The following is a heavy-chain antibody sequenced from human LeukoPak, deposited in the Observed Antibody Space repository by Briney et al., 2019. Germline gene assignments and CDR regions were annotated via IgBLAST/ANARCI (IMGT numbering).Heavy chain of an antibody. CDR3: ARSNWAEFDY. V-gene: IGHV4-61*01. CDR1: GGSVSSGSYY. J-gene: IGHJ4*02. Sequence: KPSETLSLTCTVSGGSVSSGSYYWSWIRQPPGKGLEWIGYIYYSGSTNYSPSLKSRLTISVDTSKSQFSLKLSSVSAADTAVYYCARSNWAEFDYWGQGTLSPSPQ. CDR2: IYYSGST. D-gene: IGHD1-1*01.